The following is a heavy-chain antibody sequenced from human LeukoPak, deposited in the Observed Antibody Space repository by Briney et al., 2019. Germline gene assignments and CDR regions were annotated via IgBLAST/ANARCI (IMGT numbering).Heavy chain of an antibody. J-gene: IGHJ5*02. Sequence: EASVKVSCKTSGGTFANYPISWVRQAPGHGFKWMGGIMPIFGTAHYAEKFQPRVTITADESTTTVFLELRSLKSDDTAVYFCARGPEIVVAGTTFGAYKWFDPWGQGTLLSVSS. CDR1: GGTFANYP. CDR3: ARGPEIVVAGTTFGAYKWFDP. D-gene: IGHD2-15*01. CDR2: IMPIFGTA. V-gene: IGHV1-69*13.